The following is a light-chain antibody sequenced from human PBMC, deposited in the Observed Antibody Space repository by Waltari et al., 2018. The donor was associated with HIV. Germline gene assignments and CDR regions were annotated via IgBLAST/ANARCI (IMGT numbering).Light chain of an antibody. V-gene: IGKV3-20*01. J-gene: IGKJ1*01. CDR2: GVS. Sequence: EIVLTQSPGTLSLSPGERAILSCRASQSVRSSYLAWYQQKPGQAPRLLIYGVSSRATDIPDRFSGSGSGTEFILTISRLEPEDFAVYYCQQYDSPPRTFGQGTKVEIK. CDR3: QQYDSPPRT. CDR1: QSVRSSY.